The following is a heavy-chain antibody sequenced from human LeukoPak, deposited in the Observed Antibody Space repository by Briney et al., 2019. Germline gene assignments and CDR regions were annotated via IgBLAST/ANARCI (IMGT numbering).Heavy chain of an antibody. CDR2: ISYDGSNK. CDR3: AKDSARTGTLPDGFDY. V-gene: IGHV3-30*18. D-gene: IGHD1-7*01. J-gene: IGHJ4*02. Sequence: GGSLRLSCAASGFTFSSYGMHWVRQAPGKGLEWVAVISYDGSNKYYADSVTGRFTISRDNSENTLYLQMNSLRAEDTAVYYCAKDSARTGTLPDGFDYWGQGTLVTVSS. CDR1: GFTFSSYG.